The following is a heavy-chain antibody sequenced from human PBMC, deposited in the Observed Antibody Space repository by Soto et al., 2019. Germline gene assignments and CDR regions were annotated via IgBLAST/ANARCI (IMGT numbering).Heavy chain of an antibody. CDR2: IYWNDDK. Sequence: SGPTLVKPTQTLTLTCTFSGFSLSTSGVGVGWIRQPPGKALEWLAVIYWNDDKRYSPSLKSRLTITKDTSKNQVVLTVTNMDPVDTATYYCALGGVGRIVNVITSKLHNCFDPWGQGTLVTVSS. CDR1: GFSLSTSGVG. J-gene: IGHJ5*02. D-gene: IGHD1-7*01. V-gene: IGHV2-5*01. CDR3: ALGGVGRIVNVITSKLHNCFDP.